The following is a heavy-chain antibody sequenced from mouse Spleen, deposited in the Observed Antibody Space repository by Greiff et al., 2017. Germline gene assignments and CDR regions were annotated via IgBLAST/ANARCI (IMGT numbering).Heavy chain of an antibody. CDR3: ARHGGSTTVVTFDY. CDR1: GFTFSGYG. CDR2: ISNLAYSI. J-gene: IGHJ2*01. D-gene: IGHD1-1*01. Sequence: EVQLVESGGGLVKPGGSLKLSCAASGFTFSGYGMAWVRQAPGKGPEWVAFISNLAYSIYYADTVTGRFTISRENAKNTLYLEMSSLRSGDTAMYYCARHGGSTTVVTFDYWGQGTTLTVSS. V-gene: IGHV5-15*01.